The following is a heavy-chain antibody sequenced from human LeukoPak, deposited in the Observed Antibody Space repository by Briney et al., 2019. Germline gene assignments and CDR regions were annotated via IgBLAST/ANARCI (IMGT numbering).Heavy chain of an antibody. J-gene: IGHJ4*02. V-gene: IGHV3-30*01. CDR1: GFTSSTHS. CDR3: ARVVLGYSYGLLDY. Sequence: GGSLRLSFAASGFTSSTHSMHWVRQAPGKGLEWVAGISHDGSNKYYADSVKGRFTISGDNSKNTLYLQMNSLRADDTAVYYCARVVLGYSYGLLDYWGQGTLVTVSS. CDR2: ISHDGSNK. D-gene: IGHD5-18*01.